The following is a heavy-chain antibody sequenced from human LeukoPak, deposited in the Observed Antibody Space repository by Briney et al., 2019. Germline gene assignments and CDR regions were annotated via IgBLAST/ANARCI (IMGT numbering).Heavy chain of an antibody. CDR1: GFTFSSYW. Sequence: GGSLRLSCAASGFTFSSYWMSWVRQAPGKGREGVANIKQVGIYNYYLDSVKGRFTLSRDNAKNSLYLQMNSLRAEDTAVYYCAREGPSIAAAGTPDDYWGQGTLVTVSS. CDR2: IKQVGIYN. V-gene: IGHV3-7*01. J-gene: IGHJ4*02. CDR3: AREGPSIAAAGTPDDY. D-gene: IGHD6-13*01.